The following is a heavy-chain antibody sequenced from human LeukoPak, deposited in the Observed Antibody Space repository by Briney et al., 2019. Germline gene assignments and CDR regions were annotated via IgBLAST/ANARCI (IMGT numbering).Heavy chain of an antibody. CDR3: ARSASSGFDI. CDR1: GGSINSFY. V-gene: IGHV4-4*07. CDR2: FYASGTT. D-gene: IGHD5-12*01. Sequence: PSETLSLTCIISGGSINSFYWSWIRQPAGKGLEWIGRFYASGTTYYNPALNSRAAVSIDTSKSHFSLKLTSVTAADTAVYYCARSASSGFDIWGEGTMVTVS. J-gene: IGHJ3*02.